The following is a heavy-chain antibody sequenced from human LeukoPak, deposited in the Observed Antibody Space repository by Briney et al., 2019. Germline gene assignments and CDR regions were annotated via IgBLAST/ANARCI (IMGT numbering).Heavy chain of an antibody. CDR2: NSWNSGSI. CDR3: AKDIGNYLYYGMDV. J-gene: IGHJ6*02. Sequence: GGSLRLSCAASGFTFDDYAMHWVRQAPGKGLEWVSGNSWNSGSIGYADSVKGRFTISRDNAKNSLYLQMNSLRAEDTALYYCAKDIGNYLYYGMDVWGQGTTVTVSS. CDR1: GFTFDDYA. V-gene: IGHV3-9*01. D-gene: IGHD1-26*01.